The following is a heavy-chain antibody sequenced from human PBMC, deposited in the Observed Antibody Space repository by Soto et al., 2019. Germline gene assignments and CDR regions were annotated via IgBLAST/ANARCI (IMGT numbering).Heavy chain of an antibody. D-gene: IGHD2-2*01. J-gene: IGHJ6*02. CDR1: GFTFSSYE. V-gene: IGHV3-48*03. CDR3: ARGRLPATAMLYYYYGMDV. CDR2: ISSSGSTI. Sequence: EVQLVESGGGLVQPGGSLRLSSAASGFTFSSYEMNWVRQAPGKGLEWVSYISSSGSTIYYADSVKGRFTISRDNAKNSLYLQMNSLRAEDTAVYYCARGRLPATAMLYYYYGMDVWGQGTTVTVSS.